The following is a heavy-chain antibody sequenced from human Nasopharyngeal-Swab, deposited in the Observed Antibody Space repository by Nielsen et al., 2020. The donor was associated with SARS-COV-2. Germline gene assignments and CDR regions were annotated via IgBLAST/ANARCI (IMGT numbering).Heavy chain of an antibody. D-gene: IGHD3-3*01. CDR3: AIGSVYHTLVY. V-gene: IGHV3-21*01. CDR1: GFTFSSYN. J-gene: IGHJ4*02. CDR2: ISPTTHSK. Sequence: GGSLRLSCAASGFTFSSYNMNWVRHAPGKGLEWISAISPTTHSKDYADSVKARSTISRDNAKNSLFLQMHSLRAEDTAVYYCAIGSVYHTLVYWGPGTLVTVS.